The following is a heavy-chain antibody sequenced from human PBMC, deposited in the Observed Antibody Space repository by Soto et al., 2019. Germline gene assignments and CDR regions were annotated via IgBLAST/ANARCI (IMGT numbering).Heavy chain of an antibody. Sequence: TLSLTCTVSGGSISSCGFYWTWIRQHPGKGLEWIGYIYNSGSTYYNPSLKSRLTISVDTSKNQFFLKLSSVTAADTAVYYCAREGEEMIAGFDPWGQGTLVTVSS. CDR3: AREGEEMIAGFDP. CDR2: IYNSGST. CDR1: GGSISSCGFY. J-gene: IGHJ5*02. V-gene: IGHV4-31*03. D-gene: IGHD3-16*01.